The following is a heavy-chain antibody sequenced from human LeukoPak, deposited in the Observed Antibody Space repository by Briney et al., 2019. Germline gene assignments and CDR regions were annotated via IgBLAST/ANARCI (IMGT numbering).Heavy chain of an antibody. D-gene: IGHD5-18*01. CDR1: GFTFSSYA. J-gene: IGHJ4*02. Sequence: QPGGSLRLSCAASGFTFSSYAMHWVRHAPGKGLEWVSLISGDGGSTYYADSVKGRFTISRDNSKNFLYLQMNSLGTEDTALYYCANSHAKTAMVTLLDYWGQGTLVTVSS. CDR2: ISGDGGST. V-gene: IGHV3-43*02. CDR3: ANSHAKTAMVTLLDY.